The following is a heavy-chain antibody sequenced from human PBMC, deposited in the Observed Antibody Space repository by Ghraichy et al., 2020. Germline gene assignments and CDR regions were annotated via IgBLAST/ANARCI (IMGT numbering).Heavy chain of an antibody. D-gene: IGHD1-14*01. CDR3: VRSYKDGLRHFDY. V-gene: IGHV3-74*01. CDR1: GFSFTDYW. Sequence: ETLSLTCAASGFSFTDYWMHWVRQTPGRGLEWVSHLNTDGTTVNYADSVKGRFTISRDNAKNTMYLQMISLTVEDTAFYYCVRSYKDGLRHFDYWGQGTLVTVSS. CDR2: LNTDGTTV. J-gene: IGHJ4*02.